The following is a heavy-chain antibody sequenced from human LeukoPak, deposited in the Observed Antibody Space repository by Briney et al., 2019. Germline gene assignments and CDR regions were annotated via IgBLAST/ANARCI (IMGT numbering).Heavy chain of an antibody. CDR1: GYTFNDYY. J-gene: IGHJ5*02. CDR2: IDPYSGGT. D-gene: IGHD3-10*01. Sequence: ASVKVSCKASGYTFNDYYMHWVRQAPGQGLEWMGWIDPYSGGTNYAQKFQGRVTMTRDTSISTAYMELSRLSSDDTADYYCARGNYYGSGPRFDAWGQGTLVTVSS. V-gene: IGHV1-2*02. CDR3: ARGNYYGSGPRFDA.